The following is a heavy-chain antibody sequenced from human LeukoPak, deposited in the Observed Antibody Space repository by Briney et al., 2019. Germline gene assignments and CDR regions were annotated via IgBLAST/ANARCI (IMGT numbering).Heavy chain of an antibody. CDR2: IWYDGSHK. Sequence: GGSLRLSCATSGFTFSSYGFHWVRQAPGKGLEWVAIIWYDGSHKSYADSVKGRFTISRDNSKNTVFLQMNTLRAEDTAVYYCARGTRTTDYWGQGTLVTVSS. J-gene: IGHJ4*02. D-gene: IGHD1-7*01. CDR3: ARGTRTTDY. V-gene: IGHV3-33*01. CDR1: GFTFSSYG.